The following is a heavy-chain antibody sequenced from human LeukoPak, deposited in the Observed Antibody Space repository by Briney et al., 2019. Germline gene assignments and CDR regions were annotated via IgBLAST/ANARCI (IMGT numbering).Heavy chain of an antibody. V-gene: IGHV4-34*01. CDR2: INHSGST. CDR1: GGSFSGYY. J-gene: IGHJ4*02. CDR3: ARGRGDYVWGSYRYTYYFDY. D-gene: IGHD3-16*02. Sequence: SETLSLTCPVYGGSFSGYYWSWIRQPPGKGLEWIGDINHSGSTNYNPSLKSRVTISVDTSKNQFSLKLSSVTAADTAVYYCARGRGDYVWGSYRYTYYFDYWGQGTLVTVSS.